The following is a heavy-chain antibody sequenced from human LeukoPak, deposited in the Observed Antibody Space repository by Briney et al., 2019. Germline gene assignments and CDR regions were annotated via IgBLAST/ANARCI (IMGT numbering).Heavy chain of an antibody. CDR1: GFTFSTYA. V-gene: IGHV3-23*01. CDR2: ISGGGGST. J-gene: IGHJ4*02. CDR3: AKDTRWEPPNFDY. D-gene: IGHD1-26*01. Sequence: LSGGSLRLSCAASGFTFSTYAMSWVRQAPGKGLEWVSAISGGGGSTYYADSVKGRFTISRDNSKNTLYLQMNSLRAEDTAVYYCAKDTRWEPPNFDYWGQGTLVTVSS.